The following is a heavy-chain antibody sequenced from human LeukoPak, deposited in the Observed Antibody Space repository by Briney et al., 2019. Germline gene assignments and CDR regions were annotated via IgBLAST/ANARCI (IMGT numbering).Heavy chain of an antibody. D-gene: IGHD6-13*01. V-gene: IGHV3-33*06. Sequence: GGSLRLSCAASGFTFSSYGMHWVRQAPGKGLEWVAVIWYDGSNKYYADSVKGRFTISRDNPKTTLYLQMNSLRAEDTAVYYCAKDLRYSSSWYGSWFDPWGQGTLVTVSS. CDR3: AKDLRYSSSWYGSWFDP. CDR2: IWYDGSNK. CDR1: GFTFSSYG. J-gene: IGHJ5*02.